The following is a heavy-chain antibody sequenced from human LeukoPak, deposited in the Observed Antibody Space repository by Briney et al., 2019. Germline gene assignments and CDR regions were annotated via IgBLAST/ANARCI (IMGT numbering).Heavy chain of an antibody. CDR1: GYTFTSYD. CDR2: MSPNSGNT. J-gene: IGHJ6*03. Sequence: ASVKVSCKASGYTFTSYDINWVRQATGQGLEWMGWMSPNSGNTGYAQKFQGRVTMTRNTSISTAYMELSSLRSEDTAVYYCAREIDIVVVPAAQGDPNYYYYYYMDVWGKGTTVTVSS. D-gene: IGHD2-2*01. V-gene: IGHV1-8*01. CDR3: AREIDIVVVPAAQGDPNYYYYYYMDV.